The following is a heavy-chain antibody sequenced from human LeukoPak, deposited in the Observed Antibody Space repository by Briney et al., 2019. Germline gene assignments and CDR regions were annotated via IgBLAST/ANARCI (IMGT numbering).Heavy chain of an antibody. D-gene: IGHD3-3*01. V-gene: IGHV4-34*01. J-gene: IGHJ5*02. CDR3: ARGPYDFWSGYYTRWFDP. CDR1: GGSFSGYY. CDR2: INQSGST. Sequence: SETLSLTCAVYGGSFSGYYWSWIRQPPGKGLEWIGEINQSGSTNYNPSLKSRVTISVDTSKNQFSLKLSSVTAADTAVYYCARGPYDFWSGYYTRWFDPWGQGTLVTVSS.